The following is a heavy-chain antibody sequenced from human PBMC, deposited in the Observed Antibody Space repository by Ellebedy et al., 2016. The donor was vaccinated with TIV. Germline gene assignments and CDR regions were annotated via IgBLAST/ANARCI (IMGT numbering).Heavy chain of an antibody. Sequence: ASVKVSCKASGYTFTGYYMHWVRQAPGHGLEWMGWINPNSGGTNYAQKFQGWVTMTRDTSASTAYMELSSLRSEDTAVYYCARECTVTNYYYYGMDVWGQGTTVTVSS. D-gene: IGHD4-17*01. CDR3: ARECTVTNYYYYGMDV. V-gene: IGHV1-2*04. J-gene: IGHJ6*02. CDR2: INPNSGGT. CDR1: GYTFTGYY.